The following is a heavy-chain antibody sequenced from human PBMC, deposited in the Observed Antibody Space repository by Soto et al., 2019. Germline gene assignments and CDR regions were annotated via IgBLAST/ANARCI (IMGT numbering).Heavy chain of an antibody. V-gene: IGHV4-39*01. Sequence: SETLSLTCTVSGDSIISSDFYWGWVRQPPGKGLEWIGSIFYLGSSYYNPSLKSRVTMSVDTSKNQFSLRLRSVTAADTALYFCARHSSALRKNNWLDPWGQGIMLTVSS. D-gene: IGHD2-15*01. CDR3: ARHSSALRKNNWLDP. CDR1: GDSIISSDFY. J-gene: IGHJ5*02. CDR2: IFYLGSS.